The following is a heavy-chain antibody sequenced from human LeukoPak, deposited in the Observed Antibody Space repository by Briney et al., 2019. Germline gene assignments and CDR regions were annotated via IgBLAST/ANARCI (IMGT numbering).Heavy chain of an antibody. CDR1: GGSISSGDYY. CDR3: AREESPYDYGDHDRRGNWFDP. CDR2: IYYSGST. J-gene: IGHJ5*02. Sequence: SETLSLTCTVSGGSISSGDYYWSWIRQPPGKGLEWIGYIYYSGSTYYNPSLKSRVTISVDTSKNQFSLKLSSVTAADTAVYYCAREESPYDYGDHDRRGNWFDPWGQGTLVTVSS. V-gene: IGHV4-30-4*01. D-gene: IGHD4-17*01.